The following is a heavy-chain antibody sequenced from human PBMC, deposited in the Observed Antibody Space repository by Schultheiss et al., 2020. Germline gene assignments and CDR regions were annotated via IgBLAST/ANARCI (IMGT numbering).Heavy chain of an antibody. J-gene: IGHJ4*02. CDR1: GGSISSSSYY. CDR3: ARQLSNYDYVWGSYRLGLYYFDY. D-gene: IGHD3-16*02. Sequence: SETLSLTCTVSGGSISSSSYYWGWIRQPPEKGLEWIGSIYYSGSTYYNPSLKSRLTISVDTSKNQFSLKLSSVTAADTAVYYCARQLSNYDYVWGSYRLGLYYFDYWGQGTLVTVSS. V-gene: IGHV4-39*01. CDR2: IYYSGST.